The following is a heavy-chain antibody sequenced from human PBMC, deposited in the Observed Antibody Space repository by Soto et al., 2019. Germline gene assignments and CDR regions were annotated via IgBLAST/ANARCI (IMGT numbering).Heavy chain of an antibody. D-gene: IGHD3-22*01. V-gene: IGHV3-30-3*01. J-gene: IGHJ4*02. Sequence: QVQLVESGGGVVQPGRSLRLSCAASGFTFSSYAMHWVRQAPGKGLEWVAVISYDGSNKYYADSVKGRFTISRDNSKNTLYLQMNSLRAEDTAVYYCARASRVIFASDRVYWGQGTLVTVSS. CDR2: ISYDGSNK. CDR1: GFTFSSYA. CDR3: ARASRVIFASDRVY.